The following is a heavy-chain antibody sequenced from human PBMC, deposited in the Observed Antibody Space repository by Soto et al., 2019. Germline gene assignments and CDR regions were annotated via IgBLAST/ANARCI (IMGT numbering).Heavy chain of an antibody. CDR1: GGSISSGGYY. D-gene: IGHD6-6*01. J-gene: IGHJ5*02. CDR2: IYYSGST. Sequence: NPSETLSLTCTVSGGSISSGGYYWSWIRQHPGKGLEWIGYIYYSGSTYYNPSLKSRVTISVDTSKNQFSLKLSSVTAADTAVYYCARDEYSSSSPSGWFDPWGQGTLVTVSS. V-gene: IGHV4-31*03. CDR3: ARDEYSSSSPSGWFDP.